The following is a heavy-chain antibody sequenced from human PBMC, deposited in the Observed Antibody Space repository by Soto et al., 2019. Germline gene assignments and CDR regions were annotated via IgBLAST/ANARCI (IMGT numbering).Heavy chain of an antibody. CDR1: GFTFRIYS. CDR3: AGDKSSGYYWYDAFDI. Sequence: LRLSCSASGFTFRIYSMNWVRQAPGKGLEWVSSISSSSSYIYYADSVKGRFTISRDNAKNSLYLQMNSLRAEDTAVYYCAGDKSSGYYWYDAFDIWGQGTMVTVSS. J-gene: IGHJ3*02. V-gene: IGHV3-21*01. CDR2: ISSSSSYI. D-gene: IGHD3-22*01.